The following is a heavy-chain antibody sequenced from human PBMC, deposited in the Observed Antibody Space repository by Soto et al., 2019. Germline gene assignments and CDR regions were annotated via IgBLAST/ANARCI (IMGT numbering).Heavy chain of an antibody. CDR2: ISAYNGNT. J-gene: IGHJ4*02. D-gene: IGHD6-13*01. CDR3: ARDTIAAASQYFDS. CDR1: GYTFTSYG. Sequence: ASVKVSCKASGYTFTSYGISWVRQAPGQGLEWMGWISAYNGNTNYAQKLQGRVTMTTDTSTSTAYMELRSLRSDDTAVYYCARDTIAAASQYFDSWGQGTLVSVSS. V-gene: IGHV1-18*01.